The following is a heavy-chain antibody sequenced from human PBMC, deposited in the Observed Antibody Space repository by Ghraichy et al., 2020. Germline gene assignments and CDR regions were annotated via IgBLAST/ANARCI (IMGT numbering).Heavy chain of an antibody. CDR3: AKGMGSEWYYPYYYGMDV. V-gene: IGHV3-21*01. D-gene: IGHD3-16*01. Sequence: SSSSSYIYYADSVKGRFTISRDNAKNSLYLQMNSLRAADTAVYYCAKGMGSEWYYPYYYGMDVWGQGTTVT. J-gene: IGHJ6*02. CDR2: SSSSSYI.